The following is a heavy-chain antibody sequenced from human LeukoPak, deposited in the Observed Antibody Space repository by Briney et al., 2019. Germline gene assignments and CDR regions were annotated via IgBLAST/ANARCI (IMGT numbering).Heavy chain of an antibody. V-gene: IGHV4-38-2*01. CDR1: GYSISSGYY. Sequence: SETLSLTCAVSGYSISSGYYWGWIRQPPGKGLEGIGSIYHSGSTYYNPSLKSRVTISVDTSKNQFSLKLSSVTAADTAVYYCARRVDYYDSSGYVGAFDIWGQGTMVTVSS. D-gene: IGHD3-22*01. CDR2: IYHSGST. CDR3: ARRVDYYDSSGYVGAFDI. J-gene: IGHJ3*02.